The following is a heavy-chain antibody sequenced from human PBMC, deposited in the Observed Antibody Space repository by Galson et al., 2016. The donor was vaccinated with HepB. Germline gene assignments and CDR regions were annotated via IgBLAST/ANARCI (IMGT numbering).Heavy chain of an antibody. CDR3: ARVRYLAGVRSPFDP. Sequence: SVKVSCKASGGTFSSYAISWVRQAPGHGLEWMGGIIPIFRTANSAQKFHGRVTITSDTSISTAYMELISLKSDDTAVYFCARVRYLAGVRSPFDPWGQGTLVTVSS. CDR1: GGTFSSYA. D-gene: IGHD3-10*02. V-gene: IGHV1-69*06. J-gene: IGHJ5*02. CDR2: IIPIFRTA.